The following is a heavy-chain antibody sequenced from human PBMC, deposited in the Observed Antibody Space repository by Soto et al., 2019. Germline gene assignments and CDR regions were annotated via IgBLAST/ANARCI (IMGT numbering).Heavy chain of an antibody. CDR1: GYTFTSYA. D-gene: IGHD2-2*02. CDR3: ARLLGYCSSNSCYRYNYYGMDV. J-gene: IGHJ6*02. Sequence: ASVTVSCKASGYTFTSYAMHWVRQAPGQRLEWMAWINAGNGNTKYSQKFQGRVTITRDTSASTAYMSLSSLRSEDTAVYYCARLLGYCSSNSCYRYNYYGMDVWGQGTTVTVSS. V-gene: IGHV1-3*01. CDR2: INAGNGNT.